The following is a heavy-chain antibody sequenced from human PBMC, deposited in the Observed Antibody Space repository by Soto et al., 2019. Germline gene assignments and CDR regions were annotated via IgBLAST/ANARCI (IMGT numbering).Heavy chain of an antibody. V-gene: IGHV1-2*02. CDR2: INPNSGGT. Sequence: ASVKVSCKASGYTFTGYYMHWVRQAPGQGLEWMGWINPNSGGTNYAQKFQGRVTMTRDTSISTAYMELSRLRSDDTAVYYCARGAVRYYYDSSGSKGSYFDFWGQGTLVTVSS. CDR1: GYTFTGYY. CDR3: ARGAVRYYYDSSGSKGSYFDF. D-gene: IGHD3-22*01. J-gene: IGHJ4*02.